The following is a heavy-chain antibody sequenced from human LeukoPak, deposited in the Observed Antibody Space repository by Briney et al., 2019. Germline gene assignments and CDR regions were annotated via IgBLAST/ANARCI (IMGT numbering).Heavy chain of an antibody. CDR1: GGSVSSGGYA. CDR2: IYVSGST. D-gene: IGHD3-10*01. Sequence: SETLSLTCTVSGGSVSSGGYAWTWFRQSPGKGLEWIGYIYVSGSTYYKPSLKSRVTISLDGSNNQFSLKMTSVTAADTAVYYCARYGGSGTYYFDYWGQGTPVTVSS. CDR3: ARYGGSGTYYFDY. J-gene: IGHJ4*02. V-gene: IGHV4-30-2*06.